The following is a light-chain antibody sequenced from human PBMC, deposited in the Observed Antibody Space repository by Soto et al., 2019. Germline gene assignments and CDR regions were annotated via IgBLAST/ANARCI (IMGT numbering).Light chain of an antibody. J-gene: IGLJ2*01. CDR3: SSFAGSNNVV. CDR1: SSDVGGFNS. V-gene: IGLV2-8*01. Sequence: QSALTQPPSASGSPGQSVTISCTGTSSDVGGFNSVSWYQHHPGKAPKLMIHEVSKRPSGVPDRFSGSKSGNTASLTVSGLQAEDEGDYYCSSFAGSNNVVFGGGTKLTVL. CDR2: EVS.